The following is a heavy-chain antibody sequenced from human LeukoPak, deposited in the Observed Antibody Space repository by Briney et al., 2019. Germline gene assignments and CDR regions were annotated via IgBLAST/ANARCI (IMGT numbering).Heavy chain of an antibody. CDR3: AGHHPRNTVDF. CDR2: ISDVGSI. CDR1: GGSISSYY. J-gene: IGHJ4*02. Sequence: SETLSLTCTVSGGSISSYYWSWIRQPPGKGPEWIAYISDVGSINYNPSLKSRVTISLDTSKNQFSLKLSSVTAADTAVYYCAGHHPRNTVDFWGQGTLVTVSS. V-gene: IGHV4-59*08. D-gene: IGHD2-8*02.